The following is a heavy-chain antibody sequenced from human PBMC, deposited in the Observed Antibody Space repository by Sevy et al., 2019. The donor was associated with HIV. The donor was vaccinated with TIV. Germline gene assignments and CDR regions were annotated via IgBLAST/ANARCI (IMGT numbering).Heavy chain of an antibody. J-gene: IGHJ4*02. CDR2: LSFGCGEI. D-gene: IGHD2-8*01. CDR3: AREGCTKPHDY. CDR1: GFTFSKYC. V-gene: IGHV3-23*01. Sequence: GGSLRLSCAASGFTFSKYCMSWVRQPPGKGLEWVSTLSFGCGEINYADSVKGRFTISRDNSKSSVYLQMNNLRPGDTAVYYCAREGCTKPHDYWGQGTLVTVSS.